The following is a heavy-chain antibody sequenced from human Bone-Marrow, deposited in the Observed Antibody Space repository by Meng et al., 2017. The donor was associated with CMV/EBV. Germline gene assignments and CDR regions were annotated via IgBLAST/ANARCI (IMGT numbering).Heavy chain of an antibody. Sequence: ASVKVSCKASGYVFSDYYVHYIRQAPGQGLEWMGWIKGSSGDTNLAQKFQGRVTMTRDRSINTAYMEMSWLRSDDTAVYYCARILSNTDYYGMDVWGQGTTVTV. D-gene: IGHD1/OR15-1a*01. J-gene: IGHJ6*02. CDR3: ARILSNTDYYGMDV. CDR2: IKGSSGDT. CDR1: GYVFSDYY. V-gene: IGHV1-2*02.